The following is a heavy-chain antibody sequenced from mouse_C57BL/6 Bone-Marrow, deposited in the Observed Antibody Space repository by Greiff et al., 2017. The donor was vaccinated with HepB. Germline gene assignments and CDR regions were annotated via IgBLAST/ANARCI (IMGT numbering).Heavy chain of an antibody. CDR3: ARRYGSYPFDY. Sequence: EVKVVESGGGLVKPGGSLKLSCAASGFTFSSYAMSWVRQTPEKRLEWVATISDGGSYTYYPDNVKGRFTISRDNAKNNLYLQMSHLKSEDTAMYYCARRYGSYPFDYWGQGTTLTVSS. CDR2: ISDGGSYT. V-gene: IGHV5-4*03. CDR1: GFTFSSYA. D-gene: IGHD1-1*01. J-gene: IGHJ2*01.